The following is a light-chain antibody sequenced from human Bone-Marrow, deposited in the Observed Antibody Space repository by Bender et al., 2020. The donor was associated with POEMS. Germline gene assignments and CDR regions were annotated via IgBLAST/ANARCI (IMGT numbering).Light chain of an antibody. CDR3: CSYADSSTLV. Sequence: SYVLTQPPSVSVAPGQTARITCGGNNIGSKSVHWYQQKPGQAPVVVVYDDSDRPSGVPDRFSGSKSGNTASLTISGLQAEDEADYYCCSYADSSTLVFGTGTKVTVL. J-gene: IGLJ1*01. CDR2: DDS. CDR1: NIGSKS. V-gene: IGLV3-21*02.